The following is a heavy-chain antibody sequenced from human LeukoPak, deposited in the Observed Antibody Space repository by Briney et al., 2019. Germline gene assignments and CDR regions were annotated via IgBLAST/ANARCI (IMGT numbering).Heavy chain of an antibody. V-gene: IGHV4-59*01. J-gene: IGHJ5*02. Sequence: PSETLSLTCTVSGGSISSYYWTWIRQPPGKGLEWIGYIFYSGNTNYNPSLKSRLTMSVDTSKNQFSLKLNSVTAADTAVYYCARVVTDYNSSSSWFDPWGQGILVTVSS. CDR1: GGSISSYY. CDR2: IFYSGNT. D-gene: IGHD6-6*01. CDR3: ARVVTDYNSSSSWFDP.